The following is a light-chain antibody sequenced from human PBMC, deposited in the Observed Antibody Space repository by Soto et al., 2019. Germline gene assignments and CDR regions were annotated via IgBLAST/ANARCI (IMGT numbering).Light chain of an antibody. CDR3: CSFEGIGTYV. CDR2: EGS. J-gene: IGLJ1*01. V-gene: IGLV2-23*01. CDR1: SSDVGGYNL. Sequence: QSALTQPASVSGSPGQSITISCTGTSSDVGGYNLVSWYQQHPGKAPKLLIYEGSKRPSGVSNRFSGSKSGNTASLTISGLQAEDEADYNCCSFEGIGTYVLGTGTKLTVL.